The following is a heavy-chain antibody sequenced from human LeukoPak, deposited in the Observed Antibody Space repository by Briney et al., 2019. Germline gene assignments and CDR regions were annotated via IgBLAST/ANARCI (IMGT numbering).Heavy chain of an antibody. CDR2: IRYDGSNK. V-gene: IGHV3-30*02. J-gene: IGHJ6*03. CDR3: AKDGAVLESYYYYMDV. CDR1: GFTFSSYG. Sequence: GGSLRLSCAASGFTFSSYGMHWVRQAPGKGLEWVAFIRYDGSNKYYADSVKGRFTISSDNSKNTLYLQMNSLRAEDTAVYYCAKDGAVLESYYYYMDVWGKGTTVTVSS. D-gene: IGHD1-1*01.